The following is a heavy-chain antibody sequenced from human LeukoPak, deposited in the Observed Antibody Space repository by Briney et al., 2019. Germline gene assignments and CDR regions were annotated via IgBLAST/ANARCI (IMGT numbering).Heavy chain of an antibody. Sequence: PGGSLRLSCAASGFTVSSNYMSWVRQAPGKGLEWVSVIYSGGSTYYADSVKGRFTISRDNSKNTLYLQMNSLRAEDTAVYYCARDFPYYGSGRRYYYYMDVWGKGTTVTISS. CDR1: GFTVSSNY. CDR2: IYSGGST. J-gene: IGHJ6*03. CDR3: ARDFPYYGSGRRYYYYMDV. D-gene: IGHD3-10*01. V-gene: IGHV3-66*01.